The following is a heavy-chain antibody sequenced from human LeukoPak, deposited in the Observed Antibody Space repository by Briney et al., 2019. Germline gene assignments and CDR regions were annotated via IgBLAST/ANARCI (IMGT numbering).Heavy chain of an antibody. V-gene: IGHV3-9*01. J-gene: IGHJ4*02. Sequence: PGRSLRLSCAASGFTFDDYAMHWVRQAPGKGLEWVSGISWNSGSIGYADSVKGRFTISRDNAKNTLYLQMNSLRAEDTAVYYCARTGVSGSSEEYYFDYWGQGTLVTVSS. CDR2: ISWNSGSI. CDR1: GFTFDDYA. CDR3: ARTGVSGSSEEYYFDY. D-gene: IGHD3-10*01.